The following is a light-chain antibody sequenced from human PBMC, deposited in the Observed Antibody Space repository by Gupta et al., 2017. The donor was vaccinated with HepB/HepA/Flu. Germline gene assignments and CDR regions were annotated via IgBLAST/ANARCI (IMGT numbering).Light chain of an antibody. J-gene: IGKJ4*01. CDR2: AAS. CDR1: QGISSY. Sequence: LPITPSPSSFSASTGDRVTITCRASQGISSYLAWYQQKPGKAPKLLIYAASTLQSGVPSRFSGSGSGTDFTLTISCLQSEDFATYYCQQEDSYPLTFGGGTKVEIK. V-gene: IGKV1-8*01. CDR3: QQEDSYPLT.